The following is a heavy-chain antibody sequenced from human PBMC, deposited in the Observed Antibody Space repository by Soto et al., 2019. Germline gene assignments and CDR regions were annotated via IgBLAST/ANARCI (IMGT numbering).Heavy chain of an antibody. CDR1: GYTFTAYY. D-gene: IGHD3-10*01. CDR2: INPNSGDT. CDR3: ARDGGYYSVSGRTPIISYGMDV. V-gene: IGHV1-2*02. Sequence: QVQLVQSGAEVKKPGASVKVSCKTSGYTFTAYYMHWVRQAPGQGLEWMGWINPNSGDTNYAQKFQGTVTMPRDTSISTAYMEVSRLRSADTAVYYCARDGGYYSVSGRTPIISYGMDVWGQGTTVTVSS. J-gene: IGHJ6*02.